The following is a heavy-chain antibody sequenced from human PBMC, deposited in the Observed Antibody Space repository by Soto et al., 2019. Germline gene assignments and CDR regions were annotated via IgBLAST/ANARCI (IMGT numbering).Heavy chain of an antibody. V-gene: IGHV3-30*18. CDR3: AKLLQWELRFDY. D-gene: IGHD1-26*01. CDR1: GFTFSSYG. J-gene: IGHJ4*02. Sequence: GGSLRLSCAASGFTFSSYGMHWVRQAPGKGLEWVAVISYDGSNKYYADSVKGRFTISRDNSKNTLYLQMNSLRAEDTAVYYCAKLLQWELRFDYCGQLTLFTVPS. CDR2: ISYDGSNK.